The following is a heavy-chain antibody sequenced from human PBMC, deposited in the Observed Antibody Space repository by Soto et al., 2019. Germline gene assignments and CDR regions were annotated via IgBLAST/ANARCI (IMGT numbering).Heavy chain of an antibody. Sequence: GASVKVSCKVSGYTLTELSMHWVRQAPGKGLEWTGGFDPEDGETIYAQKFQGRVTMTEDTSTDTAYLELSSLRSEDTAVYYCATSGYCSSTSCYGSMGYFDYWGQGTLVTVSS. CDR3: ATSGYCSSTSCYGSMGYFDY. D-gene: IGHD2-2*01. J-gene: IGHJ4*02. V-gene: IGHV1-24*01. CDR2: FDPEDGET. CDR1: GYTLTELS.